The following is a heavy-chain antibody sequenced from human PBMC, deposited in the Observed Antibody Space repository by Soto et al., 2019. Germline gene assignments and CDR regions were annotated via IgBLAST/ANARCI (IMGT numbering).Heavy chain of an antibody. J-gene: IGHJ4*02. D-gene: IGHD2-21*01. CDR1: GGSFSGYY. CDR3: ARGLVDVGGSMESYFDN. V-gene: IGHV4-34*01. CDR2: INHSGST. Sequence: SETLSLTCAVYGGSFSGYYWSWIRQPPGKGLEWIGEINHSGSTNYNPSLKSRVTISVDTSKNQFSLKVSSVTAADTAVYYCARGLVDVGGSMESYFDNWGQGTQVTVSS.